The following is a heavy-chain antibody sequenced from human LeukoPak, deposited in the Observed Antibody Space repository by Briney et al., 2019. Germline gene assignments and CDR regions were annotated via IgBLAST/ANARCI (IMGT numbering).Heavy chain of an antibody. CDR2: IYYSGIT. CDR3: AREVGATHY. CDR1: GGSISSYY. D-gene: IGHD1-26*01. Sequence: SETLSLTCNVSGGSISSYYWSWIRQSPGKGLEWIGYIYYSGITNYNPSLKNRGTISVDTSKNQFSLELRSMTAADTAVYYCAREVGATHYWGQGTLVTVSS. J-gene: IGHJ4*02. V-gene: IGHV4-59*01.